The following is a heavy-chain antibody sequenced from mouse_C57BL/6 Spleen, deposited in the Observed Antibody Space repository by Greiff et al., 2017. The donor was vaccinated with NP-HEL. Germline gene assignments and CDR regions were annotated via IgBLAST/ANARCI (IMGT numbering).Heavy chain of an antibody. J-gene: IGHJ1*03. CDR2: IRNKANGYTT. CDR1: GFTFTDYY. Sequence: EVMLVESGGGLVQPGGSLSLSCAASGFTFTDYYMSWVRQPPGKALEWLGFIRNKANGYTTEYSASVKGRFTISRDNSQSILYLQMNALRAEDSATYYCARNQGCYFDVWGKGTTVTVSS. CDR3: ARNQGCYFDV. V-gene: IGHV7-3*01.